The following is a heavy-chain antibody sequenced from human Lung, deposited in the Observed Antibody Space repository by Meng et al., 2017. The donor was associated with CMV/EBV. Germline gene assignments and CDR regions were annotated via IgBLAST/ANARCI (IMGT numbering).Heavy chain of an antibody. CDR3: ANLGRTIRDY. J-gene: IGHJ4*02. Sequence: GGSXRLSCAASGFTFSSHALSWVRQAPGKGLEWVSSISTSGGDTYHADSVKGRFTISRDNSKKTLYLQMNSLRAEDTAVYYCANLGRTIRDYWRQGTLVTVSS. V-gene: IGHV3-23*01. D-gene: IGHD4/OR15-4a*01. CDR1: GFTFSSHA. CDR2: ISTSGGDT.